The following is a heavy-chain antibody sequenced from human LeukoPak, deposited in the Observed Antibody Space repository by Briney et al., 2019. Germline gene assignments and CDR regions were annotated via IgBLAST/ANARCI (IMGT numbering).Heavy chain of an antibody. CDR3: ARYRSETTVTEWGY. V-gene: IGHV3-66*01. CDR1: GFTVTNNY. Sequence: GGSLRLSCAASGFTVTNNYMSWVREAPGKGLEWVSIIYSGGGTYYADSVKGRFIISRDNSMNTLSLQMNSLRAEDTAVYYCARYRSETTVTEWGYWGQGTLVTVSA. J-gene: IGHJ4*02. CDR2: IYSGGGT. D-gene: IGHD4-17*01.